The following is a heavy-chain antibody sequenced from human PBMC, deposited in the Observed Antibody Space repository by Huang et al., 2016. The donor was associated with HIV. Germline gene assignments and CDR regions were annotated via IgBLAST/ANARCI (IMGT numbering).Heavy chain of an antibody. J-gene: IGHJ6*02. V-gene: IGHV3-7*01. CDR2: IKQDESEK. CDR1: TFSFVAYG. CDR3: ATKTGAMDI. Sequence: VESGGRLVQPGGSIRLSCVGSTFSFVAYGMSWVRQTPGKGLEWVANIKQDESEKYYVESVMGRFNISRDNAKKILFLQMDNVRVEDTATYYCATKTGAMDIWGQGTAVTVS. D-gene: IGHD1-7*01.